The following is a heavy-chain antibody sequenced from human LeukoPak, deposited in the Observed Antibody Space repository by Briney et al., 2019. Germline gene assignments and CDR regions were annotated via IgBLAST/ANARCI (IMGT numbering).Heavy chain of an antibody. CDR3: AKGSVPVVAMNAFEI. Sequence: QTGGSLRLSCAASGFTFSSYEMNWVRQAPGKGLEWVSYISSSGSTIYYADSVKGRFTISRDNSKNTLYLQMNSLRAEDTAVYYCAKGSVPVVAMNAFEIWGQGTMVTVSS. CDR1: GFTFSSYE. D-gene: IGHD2-2*01. J-gene: IGHJ3*02. V-gene: IGHV3-48*03. CDR2: ISSSGSTI.